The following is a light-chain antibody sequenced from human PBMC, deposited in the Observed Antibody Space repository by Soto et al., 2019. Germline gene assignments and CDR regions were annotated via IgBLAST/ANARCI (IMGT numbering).Light chain of an antibody. J-gene: IGLJ1*01. V-gene: IGLV2-14*01. CDR2: EVS. CDR3: TSYTSSSTLYV. Sequence: QSALTQPASVSGSPGQSITISCTGTSSDVGGHSYVSWYQQHPGKAPKLMIYEVSNRPSGVSNRFSGSKSGNTASLTISGLQAEDEADYYCTSYTSSSTLYVFGTGTKLTVL. CDR1: SSDVGGHSY.